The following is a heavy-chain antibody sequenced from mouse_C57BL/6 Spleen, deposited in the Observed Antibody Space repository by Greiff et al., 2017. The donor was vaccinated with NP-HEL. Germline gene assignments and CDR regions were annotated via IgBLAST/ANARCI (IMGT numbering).Heavy chain of an antibody. CDR3: ARPHYYGSEETWFAY. J-gene: IGHJ3*01. D-gene: IGHD1-1*01. CDR1: GYTFTDYY. V-gene: IGHV1-26*01. CDR2: INPNNGGT. Sequence: EVQLQQSGPELVKPGASVKISCKASGYTFTDYYMNWVKQSHGKSLEWIGDINPNNGGTSYNQKFKGKATLTVDKSSSTAYMELRSLTSEDSAVYYCARPHYYGSEETWFAYWGQGTLVTVSA.